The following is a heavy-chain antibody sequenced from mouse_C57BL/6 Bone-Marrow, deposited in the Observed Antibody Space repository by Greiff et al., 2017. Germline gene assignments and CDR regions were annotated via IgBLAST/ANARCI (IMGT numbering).Heavy chain of an antibody. CDR2: IHPNSGST. CDR3: ARPSSPLYFDV. J-gene: IGHJ1*03. CDR1: GYTFTSYW. V-gene: IGHV1-64*01. Sequence: VQLQQPGAELVKPGASVKLSCKASGYTFTSYWMHWVKQRPGQGLEWIGMIHPNSGSTNYNEKFKSKATLTVDKSSSTAYMQLSSLTSADSAVYYCARPSSPLYFDVWGTGTTVTVSS. D-gene: IGHD1-1*01.